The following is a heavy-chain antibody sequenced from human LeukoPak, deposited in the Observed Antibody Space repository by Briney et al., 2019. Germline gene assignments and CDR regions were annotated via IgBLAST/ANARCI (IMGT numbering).Heavy chain of an antibody. CDR3: ARVGSGGAWFDF. J-gene: IGHJ4*02. V-gene: IGHV4-59*01. D-gene: IGHD6-19*01. Sequence: SETLSLTCTVSSGSITGYYWSWIRQPPGKGLEWIGYVYATGTTNYNPSLKTRATISIDTSKNQLSLTLTSVTAADTAVYYCARVGSGGAWFDFWGQGTLVTVSS. CDR1: SGSITGYY. CDR2: VYATGTT.